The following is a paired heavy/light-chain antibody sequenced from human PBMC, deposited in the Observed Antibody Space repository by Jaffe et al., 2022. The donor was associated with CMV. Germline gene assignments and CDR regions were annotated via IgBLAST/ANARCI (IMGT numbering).Heavy chain of an antibody. J-gene: IGHJ4*02. V-gene: IGHV3-33*01. CDR2: IWYDGSNK. D-gene: IGHD6-19*01. CDR3: AREYNSGWYDPEY. CDR1: GFTLRSYS. Sequence: QVQLVESGGGVVQPGRSLRLSCAASGFTLRSYSMHWVRQAPGKGLEWVAVIWYDGSNKYYRDSVKGRFTISRDTSTNTVYLQMDSLRAEDTAVYYCAREYNSGWYDPEYWGQGTLVTVSP.
Light chain of an antibody. J-gene: IGLJ1*01. Sequence: QSVLTQPPSVSAAPGQKVTISCSGSSSNIGRNYVSWFQQLPGTAPKLLIYENNERPSGIPDRFSGSKSGTSATLGITGLQTGDEADYYCGAWDSILSIYVFGTGTKVTVL. CDR1: SSNIGRNY. CDR3: GAWDSILSIYV. CDR2: ENN. V-gene: IGLV1-51*02.